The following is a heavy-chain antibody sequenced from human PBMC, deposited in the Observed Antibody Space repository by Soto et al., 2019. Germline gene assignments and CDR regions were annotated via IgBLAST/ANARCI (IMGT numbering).Heavy chain of an antibody. J-gene: IGHJ6*02. Sequence: QVQLQESGPGLVKPSQTLSLTCTVSGGSISSGGYYWSWIRQHPGKGLEWIGYIYYSGSTYYNPSLKSRVTISVDTSKNQFSPKLSSVTAAYTAVYYGARDLRYGYYEYYGMDVWGQGTTVTVSS. CDR1: GGSISSGGYY. V-gene: IGHV4-31*03. CDR3: ARDLRYGYYEYYGMDV. CDR2: IYYSGST. D-gene: IGHD4-17*01.